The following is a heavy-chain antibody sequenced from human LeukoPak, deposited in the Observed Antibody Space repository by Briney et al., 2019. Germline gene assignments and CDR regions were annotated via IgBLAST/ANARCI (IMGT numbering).Heavy chain of an antibody. CDR2: IFYSGST. Sequence: SETLSLTCTVSSGSISTSNYYWGWVRQPPGKALEWIGNIFYSGSTYYSPSLKSRVTMSLDTSRNQFSLKLSSVTAADTAVYYCAKSGRRYYDSSGYYDSDFDYWGQGTLVTVSS. V-gene: IGHV4-39*07. CDR1: SGSISTSNYY. J-gene: IGHJ4*02. D-gene: IGHD3-22*01. CDR3: AKSGRRYYDSSGYYDSDFDY.